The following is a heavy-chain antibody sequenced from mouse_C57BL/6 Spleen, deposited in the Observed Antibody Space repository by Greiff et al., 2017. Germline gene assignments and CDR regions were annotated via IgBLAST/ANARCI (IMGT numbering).Heavy chain of an antibody. CDR1: GYTFTGYW. D-gene: IGHD2-2*01. CDR2: ILPGSGST. Sequence: VQLQQSGAELMKPGASVKLSCKATGYTFTGYWIEWVKQRPGHGLEWIGEILPGSGSTNYNEKFKGKATFTADTSSNTAYMQLRSLTTEDSAIVYCARSPSTMVTTGFAYWGQGTLVTVSA. J-gene: IGHJ3*01. CDR3: ARSPSTMVTTGFAY. V-gene: IGHV1-9*01.